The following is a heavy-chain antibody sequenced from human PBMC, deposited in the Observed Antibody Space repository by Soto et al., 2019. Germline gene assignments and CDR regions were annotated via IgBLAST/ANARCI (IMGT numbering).Heavy chain of an antibody. V-gene: IGHV3-48*01. CDR2: ISSSSSTI. CDR1: GFTFSSYS. Sequence: GGSLRLSCASSGFTFSSYSMNWVRQAPGKGLEWVSYISSSSSTIYYADSVKGRFTISRDNAKNSMYLQMNSLRAEDTAVYYGARAGTVVVAATQFSFYYYYYMDVWGKGTTVTVSS. CDR3: ARAGTVVVAATQFSFYYYYYMDV. J-gene: IGHJ6*03. D-gene: IGHD2-15*01.